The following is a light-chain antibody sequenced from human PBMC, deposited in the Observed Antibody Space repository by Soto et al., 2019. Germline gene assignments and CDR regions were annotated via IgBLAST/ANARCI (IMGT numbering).Light chain of an antibody. Sequence: EIVLTQSPGTLSLSPGERATLSCRASQSVSSSYLAWYQQKPGQAPRLLIYCASSRATGIPDRFSGSGSGTDFTLTISRLEPEDFAVYYCQQYGSSCLTFGGGTKVEIK. CDR1: QSVSSSY. CDR3: QQYGSSCLT. CDR2: CAS. J-gene: IGKJ4*02. V-gene: IGKV3-20*01.